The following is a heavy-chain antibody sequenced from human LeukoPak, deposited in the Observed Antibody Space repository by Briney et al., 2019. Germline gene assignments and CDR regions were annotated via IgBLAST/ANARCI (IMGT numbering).Heavy chain of an antibody. V-gene: IGHV4-34*01. CDR2: INHSGST. Sequence: PSETLSLTCAVYGGSFSGYYWSWIRQPPGKGLEWIGEINHSGSTNYNPSLKSRVTISVDTSKNQFSLNLSSVTAADTAVYYCARVTYDSSGYYHTYYYYVDVWGNGTTVTVSS. D-gene: IGHD3-22*01. CDR3: ARVTYDSSGYYHTYYYYVDV. CDR1: GGSFSGYY. J-gene: IGHJ6*03.